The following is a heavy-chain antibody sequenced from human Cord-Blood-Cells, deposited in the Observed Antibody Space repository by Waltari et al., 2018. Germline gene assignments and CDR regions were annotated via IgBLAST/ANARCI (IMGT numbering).Heavy chain of an antibody. J-gene: IGHJ4*02. CDR1: GFTFSSYW. V-gene: IGHV3-7*01. Sequence: EVQLVESGGGLVQPGGSLRPSCAAPGFTFSSYWRRWVRQAPGKGLEWVANIKQDGSEKYYVDSVKGRFTISRDNAKNSLYLQMNSLRAEDTAVYYCARVLVTGTNFDYWGQGTLVTVSS. CDR2: IKQDGSEK. D-gene: IGHD1-7*01. CDR3: ARVLVTGTNFDY.